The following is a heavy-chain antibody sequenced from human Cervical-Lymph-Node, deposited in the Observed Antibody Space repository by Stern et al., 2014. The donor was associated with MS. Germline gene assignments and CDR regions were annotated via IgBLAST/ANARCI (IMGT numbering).Heavy chain of an antibody. CDR1: GYTFSEIS. CDR2: VDPEHGQT. CDR3: ATHRGRVTYYYGMDV. V-gene: IGHV1-24*01. J-gene: IGHJ6*02. D-gene: IGHD2-21*02. Sequence: VQLMQSGAEVKKPGASVKVSCKASGYTFSEISMHWVRQAPGKGLEWMGGVDPEHGQTIYEQKFQGRVTMTEDRSTDTAYMELSSLRSEDTAVYYCATHRGRVTYYYGMDVWGQGTTFTVSS.